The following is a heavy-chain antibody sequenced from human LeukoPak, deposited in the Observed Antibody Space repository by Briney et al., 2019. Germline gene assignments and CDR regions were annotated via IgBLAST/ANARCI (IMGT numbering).Heavy chain of an antibody. CDR2: MYYSGTT. V-gene: IGHV4-4*02. CDR3: ASGSNNDAFDI. J-gene: IGHJ3*02. Sequence: PSETLSLTCAVSGGSISSRNWWSWVRQPPGKGLQWIGEMYYSGTTNYNPSLKSRLTISVDGSKNHFSLNLSSVTAADTAVYYCASGSNNDAFDIWGQGTMVTVSS. D-gene: IGHD1-14*01. CDR1: GGSISSRNW.